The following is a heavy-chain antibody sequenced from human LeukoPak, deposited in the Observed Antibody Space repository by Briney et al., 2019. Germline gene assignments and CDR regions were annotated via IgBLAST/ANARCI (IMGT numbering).Heavy chain of an antibody. CDR1: GGTFSSYA. CDR3: ARDFGVEWEQGGY. J-gene: IGHJ4*02. CDR2: IIPILGIA. V-gene: IGHV1-69*04. D-gene: IGHD1-26*01. Sequence: ASVKVSCKASGGTFSSYAISWARQAPGQGLEWMGRIIPILGIANYAQKFQGRVTMTRDTSTSTVYMELSSLRSEDTAVYYCARDFGVEWEQGGYWGQGTLVTVSS.